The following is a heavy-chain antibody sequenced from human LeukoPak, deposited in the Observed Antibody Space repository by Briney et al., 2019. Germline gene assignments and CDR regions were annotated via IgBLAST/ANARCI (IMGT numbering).Heavy chain of an antibody. J-gene: IGHJ4*02. Sequence: SETLSLTCTVSGGSISSGGYYWSWIRQHPGKGLEWIGYIYYSGSTYYNPSLKSRVTISVDTSKNQFSLKLSSVTAADTAVYYCARDPVGYSSVSPQIWGQGTLVTVSS. CDR1: GGSISSGGYY. V-gene: IGHV4-31*03. D-gene: IGHD6-25*01. CDR2: IYYSGST. CDR3: ARDPVGYSSVSPQI.